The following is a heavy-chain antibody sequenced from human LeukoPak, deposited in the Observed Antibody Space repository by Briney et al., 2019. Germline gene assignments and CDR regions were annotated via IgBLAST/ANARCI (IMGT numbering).Heavy chain of an antibody. Sequence: PGGSLRLSCAASGFTFSSYAMTWVRQAPGKGLEWVSGISGTGDGTYYADSVKGRFTISRDNSKRMLYLQMNSLRAEDTAVYYCARASSSGWHFDYWGQGTLVTVSS. CDR3: ARASSSGWHFDY. J-gene: IGHJ4*02. CDR1: GFTFSSYA. V-gene: IGHV3-23*01. CDR2: ISGTGDGT. D-gene: IGHD6-19*01.